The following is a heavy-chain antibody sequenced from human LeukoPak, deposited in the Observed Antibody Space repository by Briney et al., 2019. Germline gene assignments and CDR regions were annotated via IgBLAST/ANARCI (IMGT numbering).Heavy chain of an antibody. D-gene: IGHD4/OR15-4a*01. V-gene: IGHV4-39*01. CDR2: IYYSGST. CDR3: ARKTMVPTTFLDY. CDR1: GGSISSSSYY. Sequence: SETLSLTCTVSGGSISSSSYYWGWIRQPPGKGREWIGSIYYSGSTYYNPSLKSRVTISVDTSKNQFSLKLSSVTAADTAVYYCARKTMVPTTFLDYWGQGTLVTVSS. J-gene: IGHJ4*02.